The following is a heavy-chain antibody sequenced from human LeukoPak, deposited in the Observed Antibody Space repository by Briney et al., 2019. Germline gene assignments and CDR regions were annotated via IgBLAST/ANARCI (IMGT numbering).Heavy chain of an antibody. Sequence: PGGSLRLSCAASGFTFSSYWMHWVRQAPGKGLVWVSRINSDGSSTTYADSVKGRFTISRDNAKNTLYLQMNSLRAEDTAVYYCARDVDYANPRHDYWGQGTLVTVSS. CDR1: GFTFSSYW. CDR2: INSDGSST. V-gene: IGHV3-74*01. CDR3: ARDVDYANPRHDY. D-gene: IGHD4/OR15-4a*01. J-gene: IGHJ4*02.